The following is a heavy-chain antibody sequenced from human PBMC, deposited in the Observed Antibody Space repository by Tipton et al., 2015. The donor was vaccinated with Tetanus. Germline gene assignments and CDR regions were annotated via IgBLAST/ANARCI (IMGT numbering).Heavy chain of an antibody. D-gene: IGHD2-15*01. CDR1: GFSFSSNG. Sequence: SLRLSCAASGFSFSSNGMHWVRQAPGKGLEWVAVLWFDGGDEYYADSVKGRFTISRDNSKNTVYLQMNSLRAEDTAVYYCARELDCSGGGCYSYGLDVWGQGTTVTVSS. CDR2: LWFDGGDE. V-gene: IGHV3-33*01. J-gene: IGHJ6*02. CDR3: ARELDCSGGGCYSYGLDV.